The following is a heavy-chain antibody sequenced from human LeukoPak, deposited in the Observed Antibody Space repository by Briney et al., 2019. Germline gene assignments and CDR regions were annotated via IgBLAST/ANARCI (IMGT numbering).Heavy chain of an antibody. V-gene: IGHV1-46*02. CDR1: GYTFNSYY. J-gene: IGHJ6*03. Sequence: GASVKVPCETSGYTFNSYYMHWVRQTPGQGLEWVGIINPTGDPTTYAQKFQGRVTMTSDMSTSTVYMELSSLRSEDTVVYYCARSSGSYSSLFYMHVWGKGTTVTVSS. D-gene: IGHD3-22*01. CDR2: INPTGDPT. CDR3: ARSSGSYSSLFYMHV.